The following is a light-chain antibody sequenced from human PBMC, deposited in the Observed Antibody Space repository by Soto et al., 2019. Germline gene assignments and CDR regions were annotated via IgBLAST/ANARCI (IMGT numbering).Light chain of an antibody. CDR3: SSYSGNNTVI. V-gene: IGLV2-14*01. CDR1: SSDVGGYNF. CDR2: EVI. Sequence: QSALTQPASVSGSPGQSITLSCTGTSSDVGGYNFVSWYQHHPGKAPKLIIFEVINRPSGVSNRFSASKSGNAASLTISGLQAEDEADYYCSSYSGNNTVIFGGGTKLTVL. J-gene: IGLJ2*01.